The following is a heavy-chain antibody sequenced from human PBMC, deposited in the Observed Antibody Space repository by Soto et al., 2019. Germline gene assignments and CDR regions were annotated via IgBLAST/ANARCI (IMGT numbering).Heavy chain of an antibody. J-gene: IGHJ3*02. CDR3: AWGLGSRIYI. V-gene: IGHV4-34*01. CDR1: GGSFSGYY. D-gene: IGHD3-10*01. Sequence: SETLSLTCAVYGGSFSGYYWSWIRQPPGKGLEWIGEINHSGSTNYNPSLKSRVTISVDTSKNQFSLKLSSVTAADTAVYYCAWGLGSRIYIWGQGTMVTVSS. CDR2: INHSGST.